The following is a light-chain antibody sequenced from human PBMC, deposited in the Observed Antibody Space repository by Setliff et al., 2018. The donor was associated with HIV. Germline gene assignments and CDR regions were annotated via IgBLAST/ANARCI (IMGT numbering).Light chain of an antibody. CDR1: NNDIGDYNY. Sequence: QSVLTQPASVSGSPGQSITITCTGTNNDIGDYNYVSWYQQHPGKAPRALIYEVNKRPSGSPDHFSGSKSGNTAFLTISGLQADDEADYYCCSYAGPTTAMVFGGWPQLTVL. J-gene: IGLJ3*02. CDR3: CSYAGPTTAMV. CDR2: EVN. V-gene: IGLV2-23*02.